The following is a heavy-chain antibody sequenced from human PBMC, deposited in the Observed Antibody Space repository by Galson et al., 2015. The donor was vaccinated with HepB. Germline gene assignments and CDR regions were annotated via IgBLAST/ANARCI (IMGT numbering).Heavy chain of an antibody. Sequence: SLRLSCAASGFTFSNAWMSWVRQAPGKGLEWVGRIKSKTDGGTTDYAAPVKGRFTISRDDSKNTLYLQMNSLKTEDTAVYYCTTFGHVGYDILTGYYNYYYYYGMDVWGQGTTVTVSS. D-gene: IGHD3-9*01. CDR3: TTFGHVGYDILTGYYNYYYYYGMDV. J-gene: IGHJ6*02. CDR1: GFTFSNAW. V-gene: IGHV3-15*01. CDR2: IKSKTDGGTT.